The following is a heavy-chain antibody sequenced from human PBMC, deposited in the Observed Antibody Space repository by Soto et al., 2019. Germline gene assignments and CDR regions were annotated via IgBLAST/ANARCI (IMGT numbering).Heavy chain of an antibody. V-gene: IGHV1-3*01. CDR3: ARHGSGWDY. CDR1: GYSFTNSA. J-gene: IGHJ4*02. CDR2: INAGSGSA. D-gene: IGHD6-19*01. Sequence: ASVKVSCKASGYSFTNSAIHWLRQAPGQRLEWMGWINAGSGSAKYSQKFQGRVTITRDTSASTAYMELSSLKSEDTAMYYCARHGSGWDYWGQGTLVTVSS.